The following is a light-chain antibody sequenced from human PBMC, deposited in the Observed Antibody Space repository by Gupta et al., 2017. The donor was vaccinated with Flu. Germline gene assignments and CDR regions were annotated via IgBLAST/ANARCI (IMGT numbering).Light chain of an antibody. V-gene: IGKV3-20*01. CDR2: GAS. CDR1: QTFSSF. Sequence: EIVLTQSPGTLSLSPGERATLSCRASQTFSSFSAWYQQKPGQAPRLLIYGASSRATGVPDRFSGSASATEFTLTISILDPEDSAVYYCQQEGIARVAFGGGTRVEIK. J-gene: IGKJ4*01. CDR3: QQEGIARVA.